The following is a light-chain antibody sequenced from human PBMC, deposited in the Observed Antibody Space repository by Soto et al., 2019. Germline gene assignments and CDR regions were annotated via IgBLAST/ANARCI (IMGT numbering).Light chain of an antibody. V-gene: IGKV1-5*03. CDR2: KAS. CDR1: QSIIIW. Sequence: DIDRTQCPSTLSSSLLEIVTITFRASQSIIIWWSWYQQKPGKAPKLLIYKASSLESGVPSRFSGSGSGTEFTLIISGLQPDDSATYYCQQYTTTNHPWMFGQGTKV. CDR3: QQYTTTNHPWM. J-gene: IGKJ1*01.